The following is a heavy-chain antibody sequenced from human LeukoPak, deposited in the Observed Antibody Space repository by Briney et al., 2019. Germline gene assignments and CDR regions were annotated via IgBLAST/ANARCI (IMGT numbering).Heavy chain of an antibody. Sequence: SETLSLTCTVSGGSISNYYWSWFRQPAGKGLEWIGRIYSSGRTNYNPSLKGRVTMSVDTSRNQFSLRLSSVTAADTAVYYCVRDYALWGDYAVFQDWGQGTLVTVSS. D-gene: IGHD4-17*01. CDR3: VRDYALWGDYAVFQD. CDR2: IYSSGRT. CDR1: GGSISNYY. J-gene: IGHJ1*01. V-gene: IGHV4-4*07.